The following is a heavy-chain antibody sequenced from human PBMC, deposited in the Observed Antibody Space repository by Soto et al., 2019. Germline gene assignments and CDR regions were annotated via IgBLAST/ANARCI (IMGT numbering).Heavy chain of an antibody. J-gene: IGHJ4*02. CDR2: IYYSGST. D-gene: IGHD3-22*01. CDR1: GCSISSYY. V-gene: IGHV4-59*12. Sequence: ASETLSLTCTFSGCSISSYYWILIRQPPGKGPEWIGYIYYSGSTNYNPSLKSRVTISVDTSKNQFSLKLSSVTAADTAVYYCARDGLDSSGLFIWGQGTLVTVSS. CDR3: ARDGLDSSGLFI.